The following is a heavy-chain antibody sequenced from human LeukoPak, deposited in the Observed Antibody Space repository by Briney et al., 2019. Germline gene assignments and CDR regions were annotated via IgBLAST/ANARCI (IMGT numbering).Heavy chain of an antibody. CDR1: GFTFSTYA. Sequence: PGGSLGLSCAASGFTFSTYAMSWVRQAPGKGLEWVSAICGSDGSRYYADSVKGRFTISRDNSKDTLYLQMNSLRGEDTAVYYCAKGGSPSCYSSSGYWGQGTLVTVSS. CDR3: AKGGSPSCYSSSGY. V-gene: IGHV3-23*01. D-gene: IGHD2-2*01. J-gene: IGHJ4*02. CDR2: ICGSDGSR.